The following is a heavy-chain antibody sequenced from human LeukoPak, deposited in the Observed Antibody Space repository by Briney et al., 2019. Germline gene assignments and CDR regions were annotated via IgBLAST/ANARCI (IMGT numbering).Heavy chain of an antibody. J-gene: IGHJ6*03. Sequence: SETLSLTCAVYGGSFSGYYWSWIRQPPGKGLEWIGEINHSGSTNYNPSLKSGVTISVDTSKNQFSLKLSSVTAADTAVYYCARTRGSYGDSENYYYYYMDVWGKGTTVTVSS. V-gene: IGHV4-34*01. CDR1: GGSFSGYY. CDR2: INHSGST. CDR3: ARTRGSYGDSENYYYYYMDV. D-gene: IGHD4-17*01.